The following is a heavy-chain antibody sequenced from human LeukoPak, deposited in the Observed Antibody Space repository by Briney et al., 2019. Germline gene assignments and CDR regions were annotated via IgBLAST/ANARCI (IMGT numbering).Heavy chain of an antibody. CDR2: INSSGSTI. D-gene: IGHD3-10*01. CDR3: GSVYGSGSYFHYNYGMDV. Sequence: GGSLTLSCAASGFTFSSYEMNWVRQAPGQGLEWVSYINSSGSTIYYAHTVQGRVTISRDNAKNSLYLQMNSLRAEDTAVYYCGSVYGSGSYFHYNYGMDVWGEGTTVTVSS. V-gene: IGHV3-48*03. CDR1: GFTFSSYE. J-gene: IGHJ6*01.